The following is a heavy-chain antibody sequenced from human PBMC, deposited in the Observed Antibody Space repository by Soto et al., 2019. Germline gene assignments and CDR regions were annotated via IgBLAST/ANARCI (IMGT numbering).Heavy chain of an antibody. CDR2: IWYDGSNK. Sequence: QVQLVESGGGVVQPGRSLRLSCAASGFTFSSYGMHWVRQAPGKGLEWVAVIWYDGSNKYYADSVKGRFTISRDNSKNTLYLQMNSLRAEDTAVYYCARDNCSGGSCSDYWGQGTLVTVSS. CDR1: GFTFSSYG. J-gene: IGHJ4*02. D-gene: IGHD2-15*01. CDR3: ARDNCSGGSCSDY. V-gene: IGHV3-33*01.